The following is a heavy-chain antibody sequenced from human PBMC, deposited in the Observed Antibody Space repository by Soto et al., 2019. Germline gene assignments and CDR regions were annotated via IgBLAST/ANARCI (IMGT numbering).Heavy chain of an antibody. J-gene: IGHJ3*02. V-gene: IGHV3-7*05. CDR1: GFTLRAYW. D-gene: IGHD6-13*01. CDR3: ARDVSPGSSSLYLAAFDI. CDR2: INRDGSKK. Sequence: EVQLEESGGDLVQPGGSLRLSCEASGFTLRAYWMTWVRQALGKGLEWVANINRDGSKKSYLDSVRGRFTISRDNVANSLYLQMDSLRADDMAPYYCARDVSPGSSSLYLAAFDIWGQGTMVTVSS.